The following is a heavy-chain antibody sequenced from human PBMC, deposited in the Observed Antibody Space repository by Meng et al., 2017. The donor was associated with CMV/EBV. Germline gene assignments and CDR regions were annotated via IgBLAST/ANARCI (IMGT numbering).Heavy chain of an antibody. Sequence: ASVKVSCKASGYTFTSYYMHWVRQAPGQGLEWMGIINPSGGSTSYAQKFQGRVTMTRDTSTSTVYMELSSLRSEDTGVYYCASTITYSIAAAGRNWFDPWGQGTLVTVSS. CDR1: GYTFTSYY. D-gene: IGHD6-13*01. CDR3: ASTITYSIAAAGRNWFDP. V-gene: IGHV1-46*01. CDR2: INPSGGST. J-gene: IGHJ5*02.